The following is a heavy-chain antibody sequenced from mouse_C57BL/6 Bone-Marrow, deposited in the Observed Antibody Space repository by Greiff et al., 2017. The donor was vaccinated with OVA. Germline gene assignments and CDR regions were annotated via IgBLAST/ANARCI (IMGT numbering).Heavy chain of an antibody. V-gene: IGHV1-63*01. D-gene: IGHD3-3*01. CDR2: IYPGGGYT. CDR3: ARRIGLLGNYAMDY. J-gene: IGHJ4*01. CDR1: GYTFTNYW. Sequence: QVHVKQSGAELVRPGTSVKMSCKASGYTFTNYWIGWAKQRPGHGLEWIGDIYPGGGYTNYNEKFKGKATLTADKSSSTAYMQFSSLTSEDSAIYYCARRIGLLGNYAMDYWGQGTSVTVSS.